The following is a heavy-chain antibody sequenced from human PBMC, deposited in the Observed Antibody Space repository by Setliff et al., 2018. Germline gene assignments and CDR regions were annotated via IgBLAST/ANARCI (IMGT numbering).Heavy chain of an antibody. CDR2: ISSTGGTT. V-gene: IGHV3-23*01. CDR3: ARAHSSTLSVHDY. Sequence: GGSLRLSCAASGFTFSSYVMTWVRQAPGKGLEWVSSISSTGGTTYYVDSVKGRFTISRDNSKNTLYLQMNSLRAEDTAVYYCARAHSSTLSVHDYWGQGTLATVSS. J-gene: IGHJ4*02. CDR1: GFTFSSYV. D-gene: IGHD2-2*01.